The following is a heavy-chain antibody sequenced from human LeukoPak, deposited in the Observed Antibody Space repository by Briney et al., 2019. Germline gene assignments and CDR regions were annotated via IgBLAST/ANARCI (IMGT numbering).Heavy chain of an antibody. Sequence: SQTLSLTCTVPGGSISSGGYYWSWIRQHPGKGLEWIGYIYYSGSTYYNPSLKSRVTISVDTSKNQFSLKLSSVTAADTALYFCAREDRLWNSGSYSYAFDIWGQGTMVTVSS. CDR2: IYYSGST. CDR1: GGSISSGGYY. V-gene: IGHV4-31*03. D-gene: IGHD1-26*01. J-gene: IGHJ3*02. CDR3: AREDRLWNSGSYSYAFDI.